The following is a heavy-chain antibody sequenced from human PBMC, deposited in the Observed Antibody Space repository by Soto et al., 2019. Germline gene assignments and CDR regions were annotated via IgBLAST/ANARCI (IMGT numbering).Heavy chain of an antibody. D-gene: IGHD3-10*01. CDR1: GLTFGSRA. J-gene: IGHJ4*02. CDR2: ITDTGGDA. CDR3: ARGSTDSYPGSRIFDF. V-gene: IGHV3-23*01. Sequence: GGSLRLSCVASGLTFGSRAMSWVRQAPGEGLQWVSTITDTGGDAKYADSGRGRFVISRDNSKKILYLQMTSLTAEGSAMYFCARGSTDSYPGSRIFDFWGRGTLVTVSS.